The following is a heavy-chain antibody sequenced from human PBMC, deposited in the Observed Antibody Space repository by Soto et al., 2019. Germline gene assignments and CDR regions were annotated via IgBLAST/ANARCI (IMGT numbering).Heavy chain of an antibody. V-gene: IGHV3-23*01. J-gene: IGHJ4*02. CDR1: GLTFHNFA. CDR3: AKARGAYLVYDFDS. D-gene: IGHD5-12*01. CDR2: ISGGGGGT. Sequence: GGSLRLSCAASGLTFHNFAMTWVRKAPGLGLEWVSTISGGGGGTYYADSVKGRFTISRDNSKNTLYLQMNSLKAEDTAVYYCAKARGAYLVYDFDSWGQGTPVTVSS.